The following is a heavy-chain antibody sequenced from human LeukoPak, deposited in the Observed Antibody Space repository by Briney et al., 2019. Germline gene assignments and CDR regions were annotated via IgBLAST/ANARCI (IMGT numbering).Heavy chain of an antibody. V-gene: IGHV3-23*01. CDR2: ISGSGGST. CDR1: GFTLSSYA. Sequence: PGGSLRLSCAASGFTLSSYAMSWVRQAPGKGLEWVSAISGSGGSTYYADSVKGRFTISRDNSKNTLYLQMNSLRAEDTAVYYCAKTIFGVVNNPSDYWGQGTLATVSS. D-gene: IGHD3-3*01. CDR3: AKTIFGVVNNPSDY. J-gene: IGHJ4*02.